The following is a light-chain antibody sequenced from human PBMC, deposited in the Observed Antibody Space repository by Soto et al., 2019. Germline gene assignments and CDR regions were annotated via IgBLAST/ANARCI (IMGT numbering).Light chain of an antibody. J-gene: IGLJ2*01. Sequence: QSVLTQPASVSGSPGQSITISCTGTSSDVGGYNYVSWYQHHPGKAPKLMIYEVSNRPSGVSNRFSGSRSDNTASLTISGLQAEDEAHYYCSSYTSSSTQVFGGGTKLTVL. CDR1: SSDVGGYNY. V-gene: IGLV2-14*01. CDR2: EVS. CDR3: SSYTSSSTQV.